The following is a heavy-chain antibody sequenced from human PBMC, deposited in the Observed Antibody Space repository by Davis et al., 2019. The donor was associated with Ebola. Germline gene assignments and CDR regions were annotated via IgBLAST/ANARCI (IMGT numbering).Heavy chain of an antibody. CDR3: ARARSVVAATSVSSWFDP. D-gene: IGHD2-15*01. J-gene: IGHJ5*02. Sequence: PSETLSLTCTVSGGSISSGGYYWSWIRQHPGKGLEWIGYIYYSGSTYYNPSLKSRVTISVDTSKNQFSLKLSSVTAADTAVYYCARARSVVAATSVSSWFDPWGQGTLVTVSS. V-gene: IGHV4-31*03. CDR2: IYYSGST. CDR1: GGSISSGGYY.